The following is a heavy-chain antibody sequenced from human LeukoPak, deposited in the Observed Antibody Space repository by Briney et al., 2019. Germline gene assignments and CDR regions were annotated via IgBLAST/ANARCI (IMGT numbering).Heavy chain of an antibody. Sequence: GGSLRLSCAASGFTFSSYAMSWVRQAPGKGLEWVSAISGSGGSTYYADSVKGRFTISRDNSKNTLYLQMNSLRAEDTAVYYCAKDVGGWYGTHYYYGMDVWGQGPSVTVSS. CDR2: ISGSGGST. J-gene: IGHJ6*02. CDR3: AKDVGGWYGTHYYYGMDV. CDR1: GFTFSSYA. V-gene: IGHV3-23*01. D-gene: IGHD6-19*01.